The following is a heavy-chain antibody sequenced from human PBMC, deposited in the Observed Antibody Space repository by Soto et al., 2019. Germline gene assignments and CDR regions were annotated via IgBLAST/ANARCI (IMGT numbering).Heavy chain of an antibody. D-gene: IGHD1-26*01. J-gene: IGHJ4*02. CDR1: GYTFTIYY. Sequence: GASVKVSCMASGYTFTIYYMQWVRQAPAQELEWTGIINPSGGSTRYAQKFQGRVTMTRDTSTSTVYMELSSLRSEDTAVYFCARILGATSFSFDYWGQGTLVTVSS. V-gene: IGHV1-46*01. CDR2: INPSGGST. CDR3: ARILGATSFSFDY.